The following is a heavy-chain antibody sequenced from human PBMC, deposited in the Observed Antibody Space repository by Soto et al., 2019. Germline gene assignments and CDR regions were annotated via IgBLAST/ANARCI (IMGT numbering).Heavy chain of an antibody. CDR3: ARAHAASAAV. V-gene: IGHV4-30-2*01. J-gene: IGHJ4*02. D-gene: IGHD6-25*01. CDR2: IYLSGIT. Sequence: QLQLQESGSGLVKPSQTLSVTCGVSGGSISTGGYSWSWIRQPPGKGLEWIGYIYLSGITYYNPSLKGRMSISMDRSKNQFSLNLTSATAAATAVYYCARAHAASAAVWGQGTLVTVSS. CDR1: GGSISTGGYS.